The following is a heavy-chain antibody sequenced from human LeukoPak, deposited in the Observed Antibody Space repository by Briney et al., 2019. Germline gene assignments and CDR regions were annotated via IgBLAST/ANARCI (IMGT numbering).Heavy chain of an antibody. V-gene: IGHV4-59*01. D-gene: IGHD1-26*01. Sequence: SETLSLTCTVSGGSISSYYWSWIRQPPGKGLEWIGYIYYSGSTNHNPSLKSRVTISVDTSKNQFSLKLSSVTAADTAVYYCARETGSSFDAFDIWGQGTMVTVSS. CDR3: ARETGSSFDAFDI. CDR1: GGSISSYY. J-gene: IGHJ3*02. CDR2: IYYSGST.